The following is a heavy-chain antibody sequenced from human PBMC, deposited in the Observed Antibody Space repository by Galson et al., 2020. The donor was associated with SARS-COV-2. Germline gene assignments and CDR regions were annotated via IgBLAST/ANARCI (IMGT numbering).Heavy chain of an antibody. V-gene: IGHV3-21*01. CDR1: GFTFSTYS. J-gene: IGHJ6*02. D-gene: IGHD2-2*01. CDR3: ARDRGISVASCPV. CDR2: ISSSGSYT. Sequence: GGSLRLSCAASGFTFSTYSMNWVRQAPGKGLEWVSSISSSGSYTYYADSVKGRFTISRDNDKNSLYPQMNSLRAEDTAVYYCARDRGISVASCPVWGQGTTVTVSS.